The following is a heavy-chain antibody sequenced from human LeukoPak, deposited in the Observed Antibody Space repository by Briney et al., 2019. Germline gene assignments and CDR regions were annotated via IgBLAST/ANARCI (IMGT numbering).Heavy chain of an antibody. CDR2: IKQDGSEK. CDR3: ARLPGYSSGWAPTYYYYGMDV. CDR1: GFTFTNFW. V-gene: IGHV3-7*05. Sequence: GGSLRLSCEASGFTFTNFWMNWVRQAPGKGLEWVANIKQDGSEKYYVDSVKGRFTISRDNAKTSLYLQLNSLRAEDTAVYYCARLPGYSSGWAPTYYYYGMDVWGQGTTVTVSS. D-gene: IGHD6-19*01. J-gene: IGHJ6*02.